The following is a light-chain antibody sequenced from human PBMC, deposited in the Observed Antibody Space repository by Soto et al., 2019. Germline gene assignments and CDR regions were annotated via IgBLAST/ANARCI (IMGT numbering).Light chain of an antibody. CDR3: ETWDSKTQRV. CDR2: LEGSGSY. V-gene: IGLV4-60*03. Sequence: QLVLTQSSSASASLGSSVKLTCTLSSEHSSYIIAWHQQQPGKAPRYLMKLEGSGSYNKGSGVPDRFSGSSSGADRYLTISNLQSEDEADYYCETWDSKTQRVFGGGTKLTVL. CDR1: SEHSSYI. J-gene: IGLJ2*01.